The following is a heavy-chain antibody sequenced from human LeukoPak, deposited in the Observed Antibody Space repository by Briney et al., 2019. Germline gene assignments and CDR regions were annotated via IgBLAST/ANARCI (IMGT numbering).Heavy chain of an antibody. D-gene: IGHD1-26*01. V-gene: IGHV3-64*01. CDR1: GFTFSTYS. CDR2: ISGNGVST. Sequence: PGGSLRLSCAASGFTFSTYSMNWVRQAPGKGLEYVSAISGNGVSTDYANSVKGRFTISRDNSKNTLYLQMGSLRAEDMAVYYCARRPDSGSYYVDYWGQGTLVTVSS. CDR3: ARRPDSGSYYVDY. J-gene: IGHJ4*02.